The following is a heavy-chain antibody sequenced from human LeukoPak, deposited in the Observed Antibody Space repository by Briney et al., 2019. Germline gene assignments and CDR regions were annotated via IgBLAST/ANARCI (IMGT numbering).Heavy chain of an antibody. CDR2: INPNSGGT. Sequence: GASVKVSCKASGYTFTSYGISWVRQAPGQGLEWMGRINPNSGGTNYAQKFQGRVTMTRDTSISTAYMELSRLRSDDTAVYHCARPRVPFYYYDSSGYSDAFDIWGQGTMVTVSS. D-gene: IGHD3-22*01. CDR1: GYTFTSYG. CDR3: ARPRVPFYYYDSSGYSDAFDI. J-gene: IGHJ3*02. V-gene: IGHV1-2*06.